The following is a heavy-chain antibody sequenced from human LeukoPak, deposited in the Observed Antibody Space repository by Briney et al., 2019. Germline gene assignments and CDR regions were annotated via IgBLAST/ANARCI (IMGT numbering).Heavy chain of an antibody. D-gene: IGHD3-22*01. V-gene: IGHV3-21*01. CDR3: ARDPIYYYDSSGYGPSDAFDI. J-gene: IGHJ3*02. CDR2: INSSSSYI. CDR1: GFTFSSYS. Sequence: PGGSLRLSCAASGFTFSSYSMNWVRQAPGKGLEWVSSINSSSSYIYYADSVKGRFTISRDNAKNSLYLQMNSLRAEDTAVYYCARDPIYYYDSSGYGPSDAFDIWGQGTMVTVSS.